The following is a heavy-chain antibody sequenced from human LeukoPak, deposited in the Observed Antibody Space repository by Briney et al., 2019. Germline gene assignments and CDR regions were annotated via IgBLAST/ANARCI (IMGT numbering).Heavy chain of an antibody. J-gene: IGHJ5*02. V-gene: IGHV3-7*01. CDR2: IKQDGSEK. Sequence: GVSLRLSCVASGFTFTSHWMSWVRQAPGKGLEWVANIKQDGSEKYYVDSVKGRFTISRDNAKNSVYLQMNSLRAEDTAVYYCARGAFDPWGQGTLVSVSS. CDR1: GFTFTSHW. CDR3: ARGAFDP.